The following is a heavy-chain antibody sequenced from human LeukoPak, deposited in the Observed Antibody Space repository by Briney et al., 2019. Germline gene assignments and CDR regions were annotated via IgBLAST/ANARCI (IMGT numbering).Heavy chain of an antibody. CDR2: INPNSGGT. J-gene: IGHJ4*02. CDR1: GYTFTGYY. CDR3: ARDNNWNAPYFDY. V-gene: IGHV1-2*02. Sequence: ASVKVSCKASGYTFTGYYMHWVRQAPGQGLEWMGWINPNSGGTNYAQKFQGRVTMTRDTSTSTAYMELRSLRSDDTAVYYCARDNNWNAPYFDYWGQGTLVTVSS. D-gene: IGHD1-20*01.